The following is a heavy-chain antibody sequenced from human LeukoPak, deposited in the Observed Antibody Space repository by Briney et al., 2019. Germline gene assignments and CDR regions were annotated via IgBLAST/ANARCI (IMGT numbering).Heavy chain of an antibody. Sequence: GGSLRLSCAASGFTFSSYSMNWVRQAPGKGLEWVSCISSSSSYIYYADSVKGRFTISRDNPKNSLYLEMNSLRVEDTAIYYCARDATTAIGTVYMDVWGKGTTVTISS. CDR3: ARDATTAIGTVYMDV. D-gene: IGHD1-1*01. CDR2: ISSSSSYI. CDR1: GFTFSSYS. J-gene: IGHJ6*03. V-gene: IGHV3-21*01.